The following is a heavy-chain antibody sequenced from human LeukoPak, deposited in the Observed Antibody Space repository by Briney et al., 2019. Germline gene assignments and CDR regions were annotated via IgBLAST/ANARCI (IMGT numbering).Heavy chain of an antibody. Sequence: PGGSLRLSCAASGFTFSSYGMSWVRQAPGKGLEWVSGINWNGGSTGYADSVKGRFTISRDNAKNSLYLQMNSLRAEDTALYYCARVPEIVVVVAATVGGAFDIWGQGTMVTVSS. CDR3: ARVPEIVVVVAATVGGAFDI. D-gene: IGHD2-15*01. J-gene: IGHJ3*02. CDR1: GFTFSSYG. V-gene: IGHV3-20*04. CDR2: INWNGGST.